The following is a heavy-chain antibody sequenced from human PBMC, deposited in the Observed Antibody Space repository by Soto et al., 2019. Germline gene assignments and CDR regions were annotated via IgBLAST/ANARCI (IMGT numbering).Heavy chain of an antibody. CDR3: GRHAPQVTTFDRPLDY. D-gene: IGHD4-17*01. V-gene: IGHV4-59*08. J-gene: IGHJ4*02. Sequence: SETLSLTCSVSGGSISTYYWSWIRQPPGKGLEWIGYIYYSGTNYNPSLKSRVTISGDTSKNQFSLKLSSVTAADTAVYYCGRHAPQVTTFDRPLDYWGQGTLVTVSS. CDR2: IYYSGT. CDR1: GGSISTYY.